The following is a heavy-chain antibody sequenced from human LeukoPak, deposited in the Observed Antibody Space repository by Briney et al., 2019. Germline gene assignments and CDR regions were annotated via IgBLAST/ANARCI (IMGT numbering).Heavy chain of an antibody. J-gene: IGHJ3*02. CDR2: IYYSGST. D-gene: IGHD2-15*01. V-gene: IGHV4-59*08. CDR3: ARSNRYCSGGSCCDDAFDI. CDR1: GGSISSYY. Sequence: PSETLSLTCTVSGGSISSYYWSWIRQPPGKGLEWIGYIYYSGSTNYNPSLKSRVTISVDTSKNQFSLKLSSVTAADTAVYYCARSNRYCSGGSCCDDAFDIWGQGTMVTVSS.